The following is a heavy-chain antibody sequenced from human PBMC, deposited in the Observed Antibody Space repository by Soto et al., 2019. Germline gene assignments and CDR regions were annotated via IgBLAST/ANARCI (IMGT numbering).Heavy chain of an antibody. J-gene: IGHJ4*02. CDR1: GGTFSSYA. CDR3: ARVTDYAFWSGYYFDD. CDR2: IIPIFGTA. D-gene: IGHD3-3*01. Sequence: SVKVSCKASGGTFSSYAISWVRQAPGQGLEWMGGIIPIFGTANYAQKFQGRVTITADESTSTAYMELSSLRSEDTAVYYCARVTDYAFWSGYYFDDWGQGTMVTVSS. V-gene: IGHV1-69*13.